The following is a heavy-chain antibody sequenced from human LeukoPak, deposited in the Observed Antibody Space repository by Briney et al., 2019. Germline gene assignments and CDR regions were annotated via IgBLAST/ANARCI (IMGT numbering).Heavy chain of an antibody. CDR3: ARGEVFVVVPAAIFNYFDY. CDR2: INHSGST. Sequence: TSETLSLTCAVYGGSFSGYYWSWIRQPPGKGLEWIGEINHSGSTNYNPSLKSRVTISVDTSKNQFSLKLSSVTAADTAVYYCARGEVFVVVPAAIFNYFDYWGQGTLVTVSS. V-gene: IGHV4-34*01. CDR1: GGSFSGYY. J-gene: IGHJ4*02. D-gene: IGHD2-2*02.